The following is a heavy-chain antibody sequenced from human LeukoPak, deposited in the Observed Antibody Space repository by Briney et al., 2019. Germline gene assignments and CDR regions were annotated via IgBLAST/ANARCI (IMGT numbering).Heavy chain of an antibody. D-gene: IGHD2-21*02. CDR3: SRGKILGDDFDY. J-gene: IGHJ4*02. CDR1: GFTFSSYS. V-gene: IGHV3-21*04. CDR2: ISSSGSFI. Sequence: KPGGSLRLSCAASGFTFSSYSMNWVRQAPGEGLEWVSSISSSGSFIYYADSVKGRFTISRDNARNSLFLQMNSLRAEDTAVYYCSRGKILGDDFDYWGQGTLVTVSS.